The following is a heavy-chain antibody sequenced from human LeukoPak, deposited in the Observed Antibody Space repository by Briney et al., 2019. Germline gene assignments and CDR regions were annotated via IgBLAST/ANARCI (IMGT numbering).Heavy chain of an antibody. J-gene: IGHJ4*02. Sequence: GGSLSLSCAASGFTFSDHHMDWVRQAPGKGLEWIGRSRNKGRGYSTVYVPSVEGRFTISRDEPKNSLYLQMNSLKTEDTAVYYCTRMFYYGSSGYYPDHWGQGTLVTVSS. CDR2: SRNKGRGYST. D-gene: IGHD3-22*01. V-gene: IGHV3-72*01. CDR1: GFTFSDHH. CDR3: TRMFYYGSSGYYPDH.